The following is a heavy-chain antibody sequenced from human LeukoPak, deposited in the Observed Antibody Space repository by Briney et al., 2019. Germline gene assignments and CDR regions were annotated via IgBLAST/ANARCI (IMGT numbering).Heavy chain of an antibody. Sequence: DPGGSLRLSCAASGFTFDDYAMHWVRQAPGKGLEWVSGISWNSGSIGYADSVKGRFTISRDNAKNSLYLQMNSLRAEDTAVYYCAREWEYYYNRRRGAFDIWGQGTMVTVSS. J-gene: IGHJ3*02. CDR3: AREWEYYYNRRRGAFDI. CDR2: ISWNSGSI. D-gene: IGHD3-22*01. V-gene: IGHV3-9*01. CDR1: GFTFDDYA.